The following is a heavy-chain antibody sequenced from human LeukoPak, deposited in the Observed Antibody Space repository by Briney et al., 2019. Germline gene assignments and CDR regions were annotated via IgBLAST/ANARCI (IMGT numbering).Heavy chain of an antibody. J-gene: IGHJ3*02. CDR3: ARDLPLSGYCSSTSCPGAFDI. D-gene: IGHD2-2*01. Sequence: SETLSLTCTVSGGSISSSSYYWGWIRQPPGKGLEWIGSIYYSGSTYYNPSLKSRVTMSVDTSKNQFSLKLSSVTAADTAVYYCARDLPLSGYCSSTSCPGAFDIWGQGTMVTVSS. CDR1: GGSISSSSYY. V-gene: IGHV4-39*07. CDR2: IYYSGST.